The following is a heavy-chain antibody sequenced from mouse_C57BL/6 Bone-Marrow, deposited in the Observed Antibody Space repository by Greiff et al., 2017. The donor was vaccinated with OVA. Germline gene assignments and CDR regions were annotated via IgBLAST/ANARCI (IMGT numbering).Heavy chain of an antibody. CDR2: IHPNSGST. J-gene: IGHJ2*01. CDR1: GYTFTSYW. Sequence: QVQLQQSGAELVKPGASVKLSCKASGYTFTSYWMHWVKQRPGQGLEWIGMIHPNSGSTNYNEKFKSKATLTVDKSSSTAYMQLSSLTSEDSAVYYCARGGYYYGSSYSYWGQGTTLTVSS. D-gene: IGHD1-1*01. CDR3: ARGGYYYGSSYSY. V-gene: IGHV1-64*01.